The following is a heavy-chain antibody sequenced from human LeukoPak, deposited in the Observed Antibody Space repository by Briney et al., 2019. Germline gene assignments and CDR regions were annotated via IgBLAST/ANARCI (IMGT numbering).Heavy chain of an antibody. J-gene: IGHJ4*02. CDR1: GFTFSSYS. CDR2: ISSSSSYI. CDR3: ARDPSTYYYGSGIPT. Sequence: GGSLRLSCAASGFTFSSYSMNWVRQALGKGLEWVSSISSSSSYIYYADSVKGRFTISRDNAKNSLYLQMNSLRAEDTAIYYCARDPSTYYYGSGIPTWGQGTLVTVSS. D-gene: IGHD3-10*01. V-gene: IGHV3-21*04.